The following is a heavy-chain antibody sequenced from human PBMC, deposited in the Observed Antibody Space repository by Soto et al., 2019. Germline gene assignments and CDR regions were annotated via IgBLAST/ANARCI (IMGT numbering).Heavy chain of an antibody. Sequence: SETLCLTCAVSGGSSRNSDCCSCVRQPPGKGLEWIGEIYHSGSTNYNPSLKSRVTISVDKSKNQFSLKLSSVTAADTAVYYCARALISTTGTAILNWGQGTLVTVSS. CDR2: IYHSGST. D-gene: IGHD1-1*01. J-gene: IGHJ4*02. CDR3: ARALISTTGTAILN. V-gene: IGHV4-4*02. CDR1: GGSSRNSDC.